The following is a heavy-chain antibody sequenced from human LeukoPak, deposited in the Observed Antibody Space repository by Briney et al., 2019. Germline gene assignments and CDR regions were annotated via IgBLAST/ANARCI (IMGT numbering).Heavy chain of an antibody. J-gene: IGHJ6*03. CDR2: VIPIFGTA. CDR1: GGTFSSYA. D-gene: IGHD5-24*01. CDR3: ARDSVGGDGYNFYYYYMDV. Sequence: GASVKVSCKASGGTFSSYAISWVRQAPGQGLEWMGGVIPIFGTANYAQKFQGRVTITADESTSTAYMELSSLRSGDTAVYYCARDSVGGDGYNFYYYYMDVWGKGTTVTVSS. V-gene: IGHV1-69*13.